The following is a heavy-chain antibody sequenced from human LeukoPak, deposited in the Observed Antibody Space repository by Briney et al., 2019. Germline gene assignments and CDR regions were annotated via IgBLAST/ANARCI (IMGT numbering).Heavy chain of an antibody. J-gene: IGHJ4*02. CDR3: AKDTDYYDSSGTFDY. V-gene: IGHV3-9*01. Sequence: GGFLRLSCAASGFTFDDYAMHWVRQAPGKGLEWVSGISWNSGSIGYADSVKGRFTISRDNAKNSLYLQMNSLRAEDTALYYCAKDTDYYDSSGTFDYWGQGNLVTVSS. CDR1: GFTFDDYA. CDR2: ISWNSGSI. D-gene: IGHD3-22*01.